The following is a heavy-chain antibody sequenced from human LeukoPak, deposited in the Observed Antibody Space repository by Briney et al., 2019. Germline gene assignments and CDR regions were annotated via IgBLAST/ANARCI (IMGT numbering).Heavy chain of an antibody. V-gene: IGHV1-69*02. CDR2: IIPILGIA. D-gene: IGHD5-12*01. J-gene: IGHJ3*01. Sequence: GASVKVSCXASGGTFSSYTISWVRQARGQGLEWMERIIPILGIANYAQKFQGRVTITADKSTSTAYMELSSLRSEDTAVYYCAQDIVATIGWGQGTMVTVSS. CDR3: AQDIVATIG. CDR1: GGTFSSYT.